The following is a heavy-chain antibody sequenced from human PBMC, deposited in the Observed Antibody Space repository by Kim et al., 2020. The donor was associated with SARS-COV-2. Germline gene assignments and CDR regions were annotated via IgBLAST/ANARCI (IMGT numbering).Heavy chain of an antibody. CDR1: GFTFTVHA. Sequence: GGSLRLSCIASGFTFTVHAMHWVRQTPGKGLEWVSGIMSSGDGKGYADSVKGRFTTSIDKAKNSLYLQMNSLRPEDTAFYYCKKDVLARSTGVWGQGTAVIVS. V-gene: IGHV3-9*01. J-gene: IGHJ6*02. CDR2: IMSSGDGK. D-gene: IGHD3-3*02. CDR3: KKDVLARSTGV.